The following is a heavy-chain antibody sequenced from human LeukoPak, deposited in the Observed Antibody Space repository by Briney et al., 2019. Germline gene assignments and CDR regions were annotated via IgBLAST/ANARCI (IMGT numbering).Heavy chain of an antibody. D-gene: IGHD1-26*01. V-gene: IGHV3-23*01. Sequence: GGSLRLSCVASGFTFNNYVMNWVRQAPGKGLEWLATIYGSGVSISYADSVKGRFTISRDNSNNTLYLQMNSLKAEDTDMYYCAKDLGWELPAEAYWGQGILVTVSS. CDR1: GFTFNNYV. J-gene: IGHJ4*02. CDR3: AKDLGWELPAEAY. CDR2: IYGSGVSI.